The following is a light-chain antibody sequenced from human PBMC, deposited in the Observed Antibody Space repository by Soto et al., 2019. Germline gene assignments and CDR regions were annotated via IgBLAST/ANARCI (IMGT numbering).Light chain of an antibody. Sequence: DIPMTQSPSSLSASVGDRVTITCRTSQSVSSYLNWYQQKPGKAPKLLIYASSSLQSGVPSRFSGSGSGTDFTLTISSLQPEDSATYYCQQTYNTPALTFGGGTRVEIK. CDR3: QQTYNTPALT. J-gene: IGKJ4*01. V-gene: IGKV1-39*01. CDR1: QSVSSY. CDR2: ASS.